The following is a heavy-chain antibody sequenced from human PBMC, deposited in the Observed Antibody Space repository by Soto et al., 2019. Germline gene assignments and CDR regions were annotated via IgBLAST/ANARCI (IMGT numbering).Heavy chain of an antibody. V-gene: IGHV4-39*01. CDR3: ARHEHTAMPSRAFDY. CDR2: IYYSGST. J-gene: IGHJ4*02. D-gene: IGHD5-18*01. Sequence: QLQLQESGPGLVKPSETLSLTCTVSGGSISSRSYYWGWIRQPPGKGLEWIGSIYYSGSTYYNPSLKSRVTISVDTSKNQFSLKLSSVTAADTAVYYCARHEHTAMPSRAFDYWGQGTLVTVSS. CDR1: GGSISSRSYY.